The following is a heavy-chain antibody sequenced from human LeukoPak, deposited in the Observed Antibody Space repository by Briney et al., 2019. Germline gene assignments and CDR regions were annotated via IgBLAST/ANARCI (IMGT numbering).Heavy chain of an antibody. D-gene: IGHD1-26*01. CDR2: INPNSGGT. J-gene: IGHJ4*02. CDR1: GYTFTGYY. Sequence: ASVKVSCKASGYTFTGYYMHWVRQAPGQGLEWMGWINPNSGGTNYAQKFQGRATMTRDTSISTAYMELSRLRSDDTAVYYCARDPWAARLEATLPDYWGQGTLVTVSS. V-gene: IGHV1-2*02. CDR3: ARDPWAARLEATLPDY.